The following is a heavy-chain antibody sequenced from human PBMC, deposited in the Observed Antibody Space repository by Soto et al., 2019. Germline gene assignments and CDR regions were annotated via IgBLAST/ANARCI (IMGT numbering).Heavy chain of an antibody. CDR2: INHSGST. V-gene: IGHV4-34*01. CDR1: GGSFSGYY. Sequence: QVQLQQWGAGLLKPSETLSLTCAVYGGSFSGYYWTWIRQPPGTGLEWIGEINHSGSTNYNPSLKSRVTISVDTSKNQFSLKLTSVTAAATAVYYCARYKSTGLFDYWGQGTLVTVSS. J-gene: IGHJ4*02. D-gene: IGHD2-8*02. CDR3: ARYKSTGLFDY.